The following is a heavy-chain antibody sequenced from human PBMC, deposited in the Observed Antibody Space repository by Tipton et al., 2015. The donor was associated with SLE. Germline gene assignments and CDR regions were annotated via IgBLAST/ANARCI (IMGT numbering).Heavy chain of an antibody. CDR3: ARGYGSGSYLGAFDI. CDR1: GGSISSGGYY. CDR2: NYYSGST. J-gene: IGHJ3*02. D-gene: IGHD3-10*01. V-gene: IGHV4-61*08. Sequence: TLSLTCTVSGGSISSGGYYWSWIRQHPGKGLEWIGYNYYSGSTNYNPSLKSRVTISVDTSKNQFSLKLSSVTAADTAVYYCARGYGSGSYLGAFDIWGQGTMVTVSS.